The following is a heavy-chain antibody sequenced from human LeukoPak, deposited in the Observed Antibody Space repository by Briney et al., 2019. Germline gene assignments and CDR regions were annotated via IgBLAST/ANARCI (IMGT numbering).Heavy chain of an antibody. CDR1: GGSISSYY. CDR3: ARTYYDFWSGYPRANWFDP. V-gene: IGHV4-59*01. J-gene: IGHJ5*02. CDR2: IYYSGST. D-gene: IGHD3-3*01. Sequence: PSETLSLTCTVSGGSISSYYWSWIRQPPGKGLEWIGYIYYSGSTNYNPSLKSRVTISVDTSKNQFSLKLSSVTAADTAVYYCARTYYDFWSGYPRANWFDPWGQGTLVTVSS.